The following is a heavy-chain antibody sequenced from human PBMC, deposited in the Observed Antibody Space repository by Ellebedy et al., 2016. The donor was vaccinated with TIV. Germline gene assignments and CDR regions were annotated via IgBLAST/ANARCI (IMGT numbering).Heavy chain of an antibody. D-gene: IGHD5-18*01. CDR1: GYSFTSYW. J-gene: IGHJ3*02. CDR3: ARRTERGYSYGYSGDAFDI. CDR2: IYPGDSDT. Sequence: GESLKISCKGSGYSFTSYWIGWVRQMPGKGLEWMGIIYPGDSDTRYSPSFQGQVTISADKSISTAYLQWSSLKASDTVMYYCARRTERGYSYGYSGDAFDIWGQGTMVTVSS. V-gene: IGHV5-51*01.